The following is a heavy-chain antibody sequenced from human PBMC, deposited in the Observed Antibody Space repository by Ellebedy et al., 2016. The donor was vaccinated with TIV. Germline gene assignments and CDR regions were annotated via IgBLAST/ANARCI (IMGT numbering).Heavy chain of an antibody. D-gene: IGHD4-11*01. V-gene: IGHV3-21*01. CDR2: ISSSSSYI. J-gene: IGHJ5*02. Sequence: GGSLRLXXGASGFTFSSYAMNWVRQAPGKGLEWVSSISSSSSYIYYADSVKGRFTISRDNAKNSLYLQMNSLRAEDTAVYYCARDWTVTHLGPLDPWGQGTLVTVSS. CDR3: ARDWTVTHLGPLDP. CDR1: GFTFSSYA.